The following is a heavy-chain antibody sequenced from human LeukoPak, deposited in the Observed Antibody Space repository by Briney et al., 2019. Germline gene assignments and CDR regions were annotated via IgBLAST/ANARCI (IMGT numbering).Heavy chain of an antibody. CDR2: ISAYNGNT. V-gene: IGHV1-18*01. J-gene: IGHJ6*02. D-gene: IGHD2-2*02. Sequence: ASVKVSCKASGYTFTSYGISWVRQAPGQGLEWMGWISAYNGNTNYAQKLQGRVTMTTDTSTSTAYMELRSLRSDDTAVYYCARDGNIVVVPAAIRDYYYYGMDVWGQGTTVTVSS. CDR1: GYTFTSYG. CDR3: ARDGNIVVVPAAIRDYYYYGMDV.